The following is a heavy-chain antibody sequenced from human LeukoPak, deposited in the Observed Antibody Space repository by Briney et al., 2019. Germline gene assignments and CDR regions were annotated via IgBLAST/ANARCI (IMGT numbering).Heavy chain of an antibody. CDR3: AREVATNHFDY. J-gene: IGHJ4*02. Sequence: ASVKVSCKASGYTFTSYYMHWVRQAPGQGLEWMGIINPSGGSTSYAQKSQGRVTMTRDTSTSTVYMELSSLRSEDTAVYYCAREVATNHFDYWGRGTLVTVSS. CDR1: GYTFTSYY. D-gene: IGHD5-12*01. V-gene: IGHV1-46*01. CDR2: INPSGGST.